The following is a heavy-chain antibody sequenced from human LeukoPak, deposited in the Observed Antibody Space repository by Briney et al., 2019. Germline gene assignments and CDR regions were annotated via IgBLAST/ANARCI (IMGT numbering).Heavy chain of an antibody. CDR3: ARGYCSDTNCYSVDY. D-gene: IGHD2-15*01. Sequence: PSETLSLTCTVSGYSISSGYYWGWIRQPPGKGLEWIGSIYHGGSTYYNPSLKSRVTISVDTSKNQFSLKLSSVTAADTAVYYCARGYCSDTNCYSVDYWGQGTLVTVSS. J-gene: IGHJ4*02. CDR1: GYSISSGYY. V-gene: IGHV4-38-2*02. CDR2: IYHGGST.